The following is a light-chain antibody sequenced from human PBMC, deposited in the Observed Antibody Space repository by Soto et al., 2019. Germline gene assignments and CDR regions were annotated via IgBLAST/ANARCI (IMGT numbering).Light chain of an antibody. CDR1: KLGDKY. Sequence: SYELTQPPSVSVSPGQTASITCSGDKLGDKYTCWYQLKPGQSPVLVIYQHSQRPSGIPERFSGSNSGNTATLTISGTQAMDEADYYCQAWDSSTDVVFGGGTKLTVL. V-gene: IGLV3-1*01. CDR2: QHS. J-gene: IGLJ2*01. CDR3: QAWDSSTDVV.